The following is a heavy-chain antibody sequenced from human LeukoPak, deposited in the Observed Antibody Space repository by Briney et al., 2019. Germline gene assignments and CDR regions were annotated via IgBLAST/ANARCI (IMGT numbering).Heavy chain of an antibody. CDR3: ARVGGGSSSPYYYYGMDV. D-gene: IGHD6-6*01. CDR2: ISAYNGNT. CDR1: GYTFTSYG. J-gene: IGHJ6*02. Sequence: ASVKVSCKASGYTFTSYGISWVRQAPGQGLEWMGWISAYNGNTNYAQKLQGRVTMTTDTSTSTAYMELRRLRCDDTAVDYCARVGGGSSSPYYYYGMDVWGQGITVTVSS. V-gene: IGHV1-18*01.